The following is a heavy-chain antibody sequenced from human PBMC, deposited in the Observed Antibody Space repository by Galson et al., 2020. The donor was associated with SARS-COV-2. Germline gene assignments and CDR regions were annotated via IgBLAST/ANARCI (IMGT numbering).Heavy chain of an antibody. D-gene: IGHD2-2*01. V-gene: IGHV4-34*01. CDR1: GGSFKNYY. Sequence: SETLSLTCAVYGGSFKNYYWTWIRQSPGKGLQWIGAINHRGSTNYDPSLQGRVAMSVDTSKNQFSLRLSSVTAPDTAVYYCVRGAEERRIIVVVPYYYTYMDVWGGGTAVTVSS. CDR3: VRGAEERRIIVVVPYYYTYMDV. CDR2: INHRGST. J-gene: IGHJ6*03.